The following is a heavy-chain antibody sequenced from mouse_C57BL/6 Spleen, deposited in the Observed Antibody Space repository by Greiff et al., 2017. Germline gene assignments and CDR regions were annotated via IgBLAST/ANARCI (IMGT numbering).Heavy chain of an antibody. CDR1: GYSITSGYY. Sequence: EVQRVESGPGLVKPSQSLSLTCSVTGYSITSGYYWNWIRQFPGNKLEWMGYISYDGSNNYNPSLKNRISITRDTSKNQFFLKLNSGTTEDTATYYCARGRSSLWYFDVWGTGTTVTVSS. J-gene: IGHJ1*03. CDR3: ARGRSSLWYFDV. CDR2: ISYDGSN. D-gene: IGHD1-1*01. V-gene: IGHV3-6*01.